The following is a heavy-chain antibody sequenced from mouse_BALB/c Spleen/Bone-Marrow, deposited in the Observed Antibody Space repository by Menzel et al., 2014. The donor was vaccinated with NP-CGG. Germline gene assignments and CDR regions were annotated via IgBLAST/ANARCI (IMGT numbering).Heavy chain of an antibody. CDR2: IWSGGST. J-gene: IGHJ2*01. V-gene: IGHV2-2*02. CDR3: ARGEVRPFDY. CDR1: GFSLTSYG. Sequence: VMLVESGPGLVQPSQSLSITCTVSGFSLTSYGVHWVRQSPGKGLECLGVIWSGGSTDSNAAFISRLSISKDNSKSQVFFKMNGLQANDTAIYYCARGEVRPFDYWGQGTTLTVSS. D-gene: IGHD2-14*01.